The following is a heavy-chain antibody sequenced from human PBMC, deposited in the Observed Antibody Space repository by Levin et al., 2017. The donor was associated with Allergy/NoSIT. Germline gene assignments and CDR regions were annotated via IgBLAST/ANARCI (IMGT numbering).Heavy chain of an antibody. Sequence: RSGGSLRLSCAASGFTFSSHWMHWVRQAPGKGLVWVSRIKSDGSTTGYADSVKGRFTTSRDNAKNTLYLQMNSLRAEDTAVYYCARGVVGMDVWGQGTTVTVSS. D-gene: IGHD2-15*01. J-gene: IGHJ6*02. V-gene: IGHV3-74*01. CDR2: IKSDGSTT. CDR3: ARGVVGMDV. CDR1: GFTFSSHW.